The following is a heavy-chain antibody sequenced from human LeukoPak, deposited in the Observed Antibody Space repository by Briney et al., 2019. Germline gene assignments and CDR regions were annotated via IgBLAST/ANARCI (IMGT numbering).Heavy chain of an antibody. CDR3: AKDSLEDIVVVPAAMEFGY. J-gene: IGHJ4*02. CDR2: ISGSGDSS. D-gene: IGHD2-2*01. V-gene: IGHV3-23*01. Sequence: GGSLRLSCAASGFTFSSYAINWVRQAPGKGLEWASGISGSGDSSYYADSVKGRFTISRDNSKNTLYLQMNSLRAEDTAVYYCAKDSLEDIVVVPAAMEFGYWGQGTLVTVSS. CDR1: GFTFSSYA.